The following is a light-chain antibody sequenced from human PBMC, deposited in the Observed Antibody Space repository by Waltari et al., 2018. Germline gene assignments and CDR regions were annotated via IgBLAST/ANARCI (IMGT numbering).Light chain of an antibody. CDR1: QSVNSN. V-gene: IGKV3-15*01. CDR3: QQYNFWPGFT. CDR2: GAS. Sequence: DIVMTQSPATLSVSPGERATPSCRASQSVNSNLAWYQQKPGQAPRLLIYGASTRATDIPARFSGSGSGAEFTLTISSLQSEDFAVYYCQQYNFWPGFTFGPGTKVDIK. J-gene: IGKJ3*01.